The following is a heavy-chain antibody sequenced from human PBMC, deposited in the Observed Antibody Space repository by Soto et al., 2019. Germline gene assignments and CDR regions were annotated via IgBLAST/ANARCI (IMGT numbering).Heavy chain of an antibody. CDR1: GFTFSNYA. CDR3: AKDQGSSWYEIDY. Sequence: EVQLLESGGGLVQPGGSLRLSCAASGFTFSNYAVTWVRQAPGKGLEWVSTISGSGGSTYYADSVKGRFTISRDNSKNTLYLQMNSLRAEDTDVSYCAKDQGSSWYEIDYWGQGTLVTVSS. V-gene: IGHV3-23*01. CDR2: ISGSGGST. D-gene: IGHD6-13*01. J-gene: IGHJ4*02.